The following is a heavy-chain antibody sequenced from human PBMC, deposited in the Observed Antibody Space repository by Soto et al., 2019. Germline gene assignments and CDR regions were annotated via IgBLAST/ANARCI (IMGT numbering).Heavy chain of an antibody. CDR1: GGSISSGGYY. J-gene: IGHJ5*02. CDR2: IYYSGST. V-gene: IGHV4-31*03. CDR3: ARDQYTAMNWFDP. D-gene: IGHD2-2*01. Sequence: PSETLSLTCTVSGGSISSGGYYWSWIRQHPGKGLEWIGYIYYSGSTYYNPSLKSRVTISVDTSKNQFSLKLSSVTAADTAVYYCARDQYTAMNWFDPWGQGTLVTVSS.